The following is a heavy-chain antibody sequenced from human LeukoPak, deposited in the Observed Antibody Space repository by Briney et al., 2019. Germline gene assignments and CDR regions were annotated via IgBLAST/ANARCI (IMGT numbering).Heavy chain of an antibody. CDR3: ASSGYSYARYFDY. CDR2: IYSGGST. D-gene: IGHD5-18*01. CDR1: GFTVSRNY. Sequence: GGSLRLSCAASGFTVSRNYMSWVRQAPGKGLEWVSVIYSGGSTYYADSVKGRFTISRDNSKNTLYLQMNSLRAEDTAVYYCASSGYSYARYFDYWGQGTLVTVSS. J-gene: IGHJ4*02. V-gene: IGHV3-53*01.